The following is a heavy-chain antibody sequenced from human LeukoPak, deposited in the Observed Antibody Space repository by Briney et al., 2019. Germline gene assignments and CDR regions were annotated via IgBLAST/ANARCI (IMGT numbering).Heavy chain of an antibody. J-gene: IGHJ4*01. CDR3: ARAGFGSGWHYFDY. Sequence: PSETLSLTCTVSGDSISNYYWSWIRHPAEKGLEWIGRVYSSGSTNYNPSLKSRVSMSVDTSKNQYSLRLISVTAADTAVYYCARAGFGSGWHYFDYWGRGILVSVSS. D-gene: IGHD6-19*01. CDR2: VYSSGST. V-gene: IGHV4-4*07. CDR1: GDSISNYY.